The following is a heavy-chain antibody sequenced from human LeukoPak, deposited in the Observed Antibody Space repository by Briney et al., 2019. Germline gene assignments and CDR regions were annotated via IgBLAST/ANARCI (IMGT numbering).Heavy chain of an antibody. D-gene: IGHD1-14*01. CDR1: GYTFTSYG. Sequence: ASVTVSCKASGYTFTSYGISWVRQAPGQGLEWMGWISAYNGNTNYAQKLQGRVTMTTDTSTSTAYMELRSLRSDDTAVYYCARDDPTTYYYYGMDVWGQGTTVTVSS. V-gene: IGHV1-18*01. J-gene: IGHJ6*02. CDR3: ARDDPTTYYYYGMDV. CDR2: ISAYNGNT.